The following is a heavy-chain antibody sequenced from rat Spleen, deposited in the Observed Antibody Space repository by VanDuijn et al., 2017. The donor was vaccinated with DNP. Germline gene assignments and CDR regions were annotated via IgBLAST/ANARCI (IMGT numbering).Heavy chain of an antibody. V-gene: IGHV1-43*01. CDR1: GYTFTSYY. CDR2: IDAGSGGT. CDR3: ARGSDGVWLAY. Sequence: QVQLQQSGAELAKPDSSVKISCKASGYTFTSYYVSWIKQTTGQGLDYIGYIDAGSGGTNYNEKFKGKATLTVGKSSSTAFMQLSSLTPDDSAVYYCARGSDGVWLAYWGQGTLVTVSS. J-gene: IGHJ3*01. D-gene: IGHD4-3*01.